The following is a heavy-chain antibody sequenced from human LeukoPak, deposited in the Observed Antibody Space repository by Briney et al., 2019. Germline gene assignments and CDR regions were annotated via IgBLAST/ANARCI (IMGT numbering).Heavy chain of an antibody. CDR1: GFTFSSYA. D-gene: IGHD3-22*01. CDR2: ISGSGGTT. CDR3: ARDETAYYYDSSGTDY. J-gene: IGHJ4*02. V-gene: IGHV3-23*01. Sequence: GGSLRLSCAASGFTFSSYAMSWVRQAPGKGLEWVAVISGSGGTTYYADSVKGRFTISRDNSKNTLYLQMNSLRAEDTAVYYCARDETAYYYDSSGTDYWGQGTLVTVSS.